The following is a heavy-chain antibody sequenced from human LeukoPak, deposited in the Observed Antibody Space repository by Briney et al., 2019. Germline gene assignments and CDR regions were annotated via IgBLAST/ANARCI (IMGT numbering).Heavy chain of an antibody. CDR2: ITKDDGST. D-gene: IGHD3-16*01. CDR1: GFTFDFSA. Sequence: GGSLRLSCAASGFTFDFSAMHWLRQAPGKGLEWVSLITKDDGSTYYADSVKGRFTISRDNSKNSLYLQMNSLRTEDTAFCYCAKDSRGAAFWGEFEYWGQGTLVIVSS. CDR3: AKDSRGAAFWGEFEY. V-gene: IGHV3-43*02. J-gene: IGHJ4*02.